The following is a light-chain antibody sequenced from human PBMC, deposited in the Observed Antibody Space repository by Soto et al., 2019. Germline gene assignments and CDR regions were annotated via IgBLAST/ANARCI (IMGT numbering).Light chain of an antibody. J-gene: IGLJ1*01. CDR2: DAR. Sequence: SYALTQPPSVSVAPGQTATISCGGDDVGGKSVQWYQQKPGQAPVLVLYDARDRPSGIPERFSGSNSGNTATLTISWVEAGDEADFYCQVWDTTTDQYSFGSGTKVTV. V-gene: IGLV3-21*02. CDR3: QVWDTTTDQYS. CDR1: DVGGKS.